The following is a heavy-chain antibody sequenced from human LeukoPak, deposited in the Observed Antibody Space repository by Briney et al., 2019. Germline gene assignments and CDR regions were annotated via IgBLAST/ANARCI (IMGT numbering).Heavy chain of an antibody. D-gene: IGHD3-16*02. CDR2: ISGSGGST. CDR3: AKGESMGELSPY. Sequence: GGSLRLSCAASGFTFDDYSIHWVRQPPGKGLEWVSAISGSGGSTYYADSVKGRFTISRDNSKNTLYLQMNSLRAEDTAVYYCAKGESMGELSPYWGQGTLVTVSS. J-gene: IGHJ4*02. V-gene: IGHV3-23*01. CDR1: GFTFDDYS.